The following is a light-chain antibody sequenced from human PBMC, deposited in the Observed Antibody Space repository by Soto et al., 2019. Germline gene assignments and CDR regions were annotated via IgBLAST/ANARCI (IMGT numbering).Light chain of an antibody. CDR2: KAS. Sequence: DIQMTQSPSTLSASVGDRVTITCRASQSISTWLAWYQQKPGKAPKLLIFKASSLDTGVPSRFSGSRSLTEFTLTISSLQPDDIATYYCQHYNSYPLTFGGGTKVVIK. V-gene: IGKV1-5*03. J-gene: IGKJ4*01. CDR1: QSISTW. CDR3: QHYNSYPLT.